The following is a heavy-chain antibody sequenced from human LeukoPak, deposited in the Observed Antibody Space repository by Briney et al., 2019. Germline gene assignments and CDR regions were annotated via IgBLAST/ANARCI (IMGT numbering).Heavy chain of an antibody. D-gene: IGHD3-10*01. CDR1: GGSISSYY. CDR2: IHYSGST. Sequence: SETLSLTCTVSGGSISSYYWSWIRQPPGKGLEWIGYIHYSGSTNYNPSLKSRVTISVDTSKNQFSLKLSSVTAADTAVYYCARFVRGVIYNWFDPWGQGTLVTVSS. V-gene: IGHV4-59*01. J-gene: IGHJ5*02. CDR3: ARFVRGVIYNWFDP.